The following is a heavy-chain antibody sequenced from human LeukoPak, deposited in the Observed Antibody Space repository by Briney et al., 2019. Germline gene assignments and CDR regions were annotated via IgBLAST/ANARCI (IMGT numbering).Heavy chain of an antibody. Sequence: SETLSLTCAVYGGSFSGYYWSWIRQPPGKGLEWIGEINHSGSTNYNPSLKSRVTISVDTSKNQFSLKLSSVTAADTAVYYCARGGMIVLHTDGPDDYWGQGTLVTVSS. CDR3: ARGGMIVLHTDGPDDY. D-gene: IGHD2/OR15-2a*01. CDR1: GGSFSGYY. J-gene: IGHJ4*02. V-gene: IGHV4-34*01. CDR2: INHSGST.